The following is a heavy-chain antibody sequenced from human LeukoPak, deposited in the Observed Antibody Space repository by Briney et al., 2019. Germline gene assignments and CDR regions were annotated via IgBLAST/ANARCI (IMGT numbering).Heavy chain of an antibody. V-gene: IGHV5-51*01. CDR1: GYRFTSYW. J-gene: IGHJ5*02. CDR3: AKGQPYYGSGSYFPNWFDP. D-gene: IGHD3-10*01. CDR2: IYPGDSDT. Sequence: GESLKISCKGSGYRFTSYWIGWVRQMPGKGLEWMGIIYPGDSDTRYSPSFQGQVTISADKSISTAYLQWSSLKASDTAMYYCAKGQPYYGSGSYFPNWFDPWGQGTLVTVSS.